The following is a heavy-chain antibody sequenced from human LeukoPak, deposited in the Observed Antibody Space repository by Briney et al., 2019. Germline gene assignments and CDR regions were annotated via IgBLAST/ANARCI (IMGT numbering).Heavy chain of an antibody. CDR2: IGSGGDT. J-gene: IGHJ4*02. D-gene: IGHD3-10*01. V-gene: IGHV3-23*01. Sequence: GGSLRLSCAASGFTFSSYAMTWVRQSPGKGLEWVSVIGSGGDTYYSDSVQGRFTISRDNSKNTLYLQMNSLRAEDTAVYYCARGGQTFDYWGQGTLVTVSS. CDR1: GFTFSSYA. CDR3: ARGGQTFDY.